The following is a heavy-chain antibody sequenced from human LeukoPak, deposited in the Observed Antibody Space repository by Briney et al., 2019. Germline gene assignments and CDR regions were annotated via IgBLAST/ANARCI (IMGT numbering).Heavy chain of an antibody. CDR1: GFTFSSYS. D-gene: IGHD3-10*01. V-gene: IGHV3-21*01. CDR2: ISSSSSYI. J-gene: IGHJ4*02. Sequence: GGSLRLSCAASGFTFSSYSMNWVRQAPGKGLEWVSSISSSSSYIYYADSVKGRFTISRDNAKNSLYLQMNSLRAEDTAVYYCARQLWFGELFSYCFDYWGQGTLVTVSS. CDR3: ARQLWFGELFSYCFDY.